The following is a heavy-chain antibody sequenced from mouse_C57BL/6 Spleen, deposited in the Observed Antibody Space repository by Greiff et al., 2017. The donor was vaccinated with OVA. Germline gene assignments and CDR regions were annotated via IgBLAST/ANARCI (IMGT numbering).Heavy chain of an antibody. V-gene: IGHV5-9*01. J-gene: IGHJ3*01. CDR3: ARQDYDVGLWFAY. CDR2: ISGGGGNT. CDR1: GFTFSSYT. Sequence: EVQLVESGGGLVKPGGSLKLSCAASGFTFSSYTMSWVRQTPEKRLEWVATISGGGGNTYYPDSVKGRFTISRDNAKNTLYLQMSSLRSEDTALYYCARQDYDVGLWFAYWGQGTLVTVSA. D-gene: IGHD2-4*01.